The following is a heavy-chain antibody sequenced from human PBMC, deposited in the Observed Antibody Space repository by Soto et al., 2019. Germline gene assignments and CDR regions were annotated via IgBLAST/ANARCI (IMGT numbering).Heavy chain of an antibody. CDR1: GGSINSNSNY. CDR2: IYYSGST. V-gene: IGHV4-39*01. Sequence: QLQLQESGPGLVKPSETLSLTCTVSGGSINSNSNYWGWIRQPPGKGLEWIGFIYYSGSTYYNPSLKSRVTISVDTSKNQFSLELSSVTAADTAFYYCARLKGYCSGGSCYHFDYWGQGTLVTVSS. D-gene: IGHD2-15*01. J-gene: IGHJ4*02. CDR3: ARLKGYCSGGSCYHFDY.